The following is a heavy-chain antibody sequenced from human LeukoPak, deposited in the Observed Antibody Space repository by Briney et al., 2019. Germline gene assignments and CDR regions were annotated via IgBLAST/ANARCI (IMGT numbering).Heavy chain of an antibody. Sequence: ASVKVSCKASGGTFSSYAISWVRQAPGQGLEWMGRIIPILGIANYAQKFQGRVTITADKSTSTAYMELSSLRSEDTAVYYCASGSPTHYYGSGSYSDYWGQGTLVTVSS. CDR2: IIPILGIA. D-gene: IGHD3-10*01. CDR1: GGTFSSYA. J-gene: IGHJ4*02. V-gene: IGHV1-69*04. CDR3: ASGSPTHYYGSGSYSDY.